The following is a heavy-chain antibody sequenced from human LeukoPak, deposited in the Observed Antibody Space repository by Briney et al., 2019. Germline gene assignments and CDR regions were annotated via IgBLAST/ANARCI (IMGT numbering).Heavy chain of an antibody. CDR3: ARGIFGSGSYPDF. J-gene: IGHJ4*02. D-gene: IGHD3-10*01. CDR1: GFAFNTYA. Sequence: RGSLRLSCAASGFAFNTYAMHWVRQAPGQGLEWVALIWHDGSHKFYSNSVRGQFTISRDNSKNTVSLQMNNLRPEDTAVYYCARGIFGSGSYPDFWGQGTLVTVSS. CDR2: IWHDGSHK. V-gene: IGHV3-33*01.